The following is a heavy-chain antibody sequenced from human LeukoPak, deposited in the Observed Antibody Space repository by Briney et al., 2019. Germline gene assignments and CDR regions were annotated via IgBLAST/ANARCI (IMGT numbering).Heavy chain of an antibody. CDR1: GGSIGSYY. V-gene: IGHV4-59*01. CDR3: AGDESASSAFDI. Sequence: SETLSLTCIVSGGSIGSYYWSWIRQPPGKGLEWIGYISYSGSTNYIPSLRSRVTISLDTSQNQFSLKLSSVTAADTAVYYCAGDESASSAFDIWGQGTLVTVSS. CDR2: ISYSGST. D-gene: IGHD3-16*01. J-gene: IGHJ3*02.